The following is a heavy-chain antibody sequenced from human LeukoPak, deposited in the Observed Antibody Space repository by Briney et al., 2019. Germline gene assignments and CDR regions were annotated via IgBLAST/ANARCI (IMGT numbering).Heavy chain of an antibody. CDR3: AKGGSSWSHFDY. CDR2: ISGSGGST. V-gene: IGHV3-23*01. CDR1: GFTFTSYA. Sequence: AGGSLRLSCAASGFTFTSYAMNWVRQAPGKGLGWVSTISGSGGSTYYADSVKGRFTISRDNSKNTLYLQMNSLRAEDTALYYCAKGGSSWSHFDYWGQGTLVTVSS. J-gene: IGHJ4*02. D-gene: IGHD6-13*01.